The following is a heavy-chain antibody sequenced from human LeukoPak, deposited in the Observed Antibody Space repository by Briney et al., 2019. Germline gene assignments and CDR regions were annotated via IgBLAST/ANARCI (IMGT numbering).Heavy chain of an antibody. Sequence: GASVKVSCKASGYTFTDYYMHWVRQAPGQGLEWMGWINPNSGGTNYAQKFQGRVTMTRDTSISTAYMELSRLRSDDTAVYYCARHYYDSSGYLVGGAFDIWGQGTMVTVSS. CDR1: GYTFTDYY. J-gene: IGHJ3*02. CDR3: ARHYYDSSGYLVGGAFDI. V-gene: IGHV1-2*02. D-gene: IGHD3-22*01. CDR2: INPNSGGT.